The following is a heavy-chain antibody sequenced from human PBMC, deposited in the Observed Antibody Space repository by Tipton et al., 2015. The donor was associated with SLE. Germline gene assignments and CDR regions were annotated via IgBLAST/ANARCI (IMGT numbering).Heavy chain of an antibody. D-gene: IGHD5-18*01. V-gene: IGHV4-59*12. J-gene: IGHJ4*02. CDR2: IYYSGST. CDR1: GGSISSYY. CDR3: ATLHLYSYPSGY. Sequence: TLSLTCTVSGGSISSYYWSWIRQPPGKGLEWIGYIYYSGSTNYNPSLKSRVTISVATSKNQFSLKLSSVTAADTAVYYCATLHLYSYPSGYWGQGTLVTVSS.